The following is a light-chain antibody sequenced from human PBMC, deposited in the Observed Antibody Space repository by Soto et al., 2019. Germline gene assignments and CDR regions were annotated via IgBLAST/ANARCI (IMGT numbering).Light chain of an antibody. V-gene: IGLV1-40*01. Sequence: QSVLTQPPSVSGAPGQTVTISCAGTSSNIGAGYDVHWYQQLSGRAPKLVMYGTTYRPSGVPDRFSGSKSGTSASLAITALQAEDEADYYCQSYDSGLIGYVFGTGTQLTVL. J-gene: IGLJ7*01. CDR1: SSNIGAGYD. CDR3: QSYDSGLIGYV. CDR2: GTT.